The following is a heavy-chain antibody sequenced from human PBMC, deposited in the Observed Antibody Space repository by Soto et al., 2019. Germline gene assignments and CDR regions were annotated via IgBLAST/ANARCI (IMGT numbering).Heavy chain of an antibody. CDR3: AKDLLRGPCCSDY. Sequence: PGGSLRLSCAASGLTFSSYALSWVRQAPGKGLEWVSAISGSGDRTYYADSVKGRFTISRDNSWNTLYLQMNSLRAEDTAVYYCAKDLLRGPCCSDYWGQGTPVTVSS. V-gene: IGHV3-23*01. CDR1: GLTFSSYA. CDR2: ISGSGDRT. D-gene: IGHD2-15*01. J-gene: IGHJ4*02.